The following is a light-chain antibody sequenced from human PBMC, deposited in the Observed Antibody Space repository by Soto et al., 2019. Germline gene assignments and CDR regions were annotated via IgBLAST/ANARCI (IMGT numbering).Light chain of an antibody. CDR3: QQYGSSPIE. J-gene: IGKJ5*01. Sequence: LSGSASQSVSSSYLAWYQQKPGQAPRLLIYGASSRAIGIPDRSRGSVSLTSWTPSISSLEPEGVAVYYCQQYGSSPIEFGEGTRLEIK. V-gene: IGKV3-20*01. CDR1: QSVSSSY. CDR2: GAS.